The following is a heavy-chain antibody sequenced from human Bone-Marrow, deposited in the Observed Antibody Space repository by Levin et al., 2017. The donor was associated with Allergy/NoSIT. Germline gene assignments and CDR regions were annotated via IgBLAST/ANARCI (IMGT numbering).Heavy chain of an antibody. Sequence: LSLTCVGSGFTFDDYAMHWVRQAPGKGLEWVSRISWNSGKIAYADSVKGRFTISRDNSKNSLYLQMNSLRLEDTALYYCASAYDSSGYSTDWYFDLWGRGTLVTVSS. V-gene: IGHV3-9*01. CDR1: GFTFDDYA. J-gene: IGHJ2*01. CDR2: ISWNSGKI. D-gene: IGHD3-22*01. CDR3: ASAYDSSGYSTDWYFDL.